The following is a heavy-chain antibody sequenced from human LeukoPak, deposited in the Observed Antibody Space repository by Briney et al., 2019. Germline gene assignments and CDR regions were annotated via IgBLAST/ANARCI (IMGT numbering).Heavy chain of an antibody. Sequence: ASVKVSCKASGYTFTSYGISWVRQAPGKGLEWMGWISAYNGNTNYAQKLQGRVTMTTDTSTSTAYMELRSLRSDDTAVYYCARDPLARPRYNWNDEVRIPGWFDPWGQGTLVTVSS. D-gene: IGHD1-1*01. V-gene: IGHV1-18*01. CDR2: ISAYNGNT. CDR3: ARDPLARPRYNWNDEVRIPGWFDP. CDR1: GYTFTSYG. J-gene: IGHJ5*02.